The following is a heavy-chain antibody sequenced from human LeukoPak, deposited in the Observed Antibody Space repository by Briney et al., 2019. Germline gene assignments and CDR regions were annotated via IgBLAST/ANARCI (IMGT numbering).Heavy chain of an antibody. CDR3: ARSQTGTSVGWFDP. Sequence: ASVKVSCKASGYTFTGYYMHWVRQAPGQGPEWMGWINPNSGGTNYAQKFQGRVTMTRDTSISTAYMELSSLRSEDTAVYYCARSQTGTSVGWFDPWGQGTLVTVSS. D-gene: IGHD1-7*01. J-gene: IGHJ5*02. CDR2: INPNSGGT. V-gene: IGHV1-2*02. CDR1: GYTFTGYY.